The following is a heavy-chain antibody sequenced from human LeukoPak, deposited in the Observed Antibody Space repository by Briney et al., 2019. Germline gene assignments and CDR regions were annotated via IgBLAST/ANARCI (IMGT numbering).Heavy chain of an antibody. D-gene: IGHD1-26*01. CDR3: ARAMRGSYSRSYGMDV. J-gene: IGHJ6*02. CDR2: INPSGGST. V-gene: IGHV1-46*01. Sequence: ASVKVSCKASGYTFTNYYMHWVRQAPGQGLEWMGIINPSGGSTSYAQKFQGRVTMTRDTSTSTVYMELSSLRSEDTAVYYCARAMRGSYSRSYGMDVWGQGTTVTVSS. CDR1: GYTFTNYY.